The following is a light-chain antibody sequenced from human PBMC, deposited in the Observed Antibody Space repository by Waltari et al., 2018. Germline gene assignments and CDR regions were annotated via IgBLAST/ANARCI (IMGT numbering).Light chain of an antibody. CDR3: NSRDSDTGPVV. Sequence: SDLTQNRAVSVALGQNVQITCQGDSLRNYYDSWYQQKPGQAPRLVFSGKNIRPSGIPDRFSGSNSGITSSLTITGAQADDEADYYCNSRDSDTGPVVFGGGTKLSVL. CDR2: GKN. J-gene: IGLJ2*01. CDR1: SLRNYY. V-gene: IGLV3-19*01.